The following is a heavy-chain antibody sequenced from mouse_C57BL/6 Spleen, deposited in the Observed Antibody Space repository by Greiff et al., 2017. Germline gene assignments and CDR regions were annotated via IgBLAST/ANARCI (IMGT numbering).Heavy chain of an antibody. CDR1: GYTFTSYW. V-gene: IGHV1-72*01. CDR2: IDPNSGGT. CDR3: VVYYDYDGEFAY. Sequence: QVQLQPGAELVKPGASVKLSCKASGYTFTSYWMHWVKQRPGRGLEWIGRIDPNSGGTKYNEKFKSKATLTVDKPSSTAYMQLSSLTSEDSAVYYCVVYYDYDGEFAYWGQGTLVTVSA. J-gene: IGHJ3*01. D-gene: IGHD2-4*01.